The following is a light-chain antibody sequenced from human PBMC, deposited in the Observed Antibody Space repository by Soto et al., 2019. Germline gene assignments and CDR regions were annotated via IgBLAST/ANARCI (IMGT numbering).Light chain of an antibody. CDR1: QSISSW. Sequence: DIQMTQSPSTLSASVGDRVSITCRASQSISSWLAWYQQKPGKAPKLLIYDASSLESGVPSRFSGSGSGTEFTLTISSLQPDDFATYYCQQSYGTPITFGQGTRLEIK. J-gene: IGKJ5*01. CDR2: DAS. V-gene: IGKV1-5*01. CDR3: QQSYGTPIT.